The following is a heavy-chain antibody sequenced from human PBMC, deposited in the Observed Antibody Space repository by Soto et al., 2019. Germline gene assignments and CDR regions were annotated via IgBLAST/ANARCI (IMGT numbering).Heavy chain of an antibody. CDR1: GFTVSSNY. D-gene: IGHD2-21*02. CDR2: IYSGGST. J-gene: IGHJ4*02. Sequence: GGSLRLSCEASGFTVSSNYMSWVRQAPGKGLEWVSVIYSGGSTNYADSVKGRFTISRDTPKNTLYLQMNSLRAEDTAVYYCARLPAFCRGDCPDYWGQGTLVTVSS. V-gene: IGHV3-53*01. CDR3: ARLPAFCRGDCPDY.